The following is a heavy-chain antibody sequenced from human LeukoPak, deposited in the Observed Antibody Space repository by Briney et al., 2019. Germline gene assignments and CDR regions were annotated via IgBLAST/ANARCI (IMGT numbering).Heavy chain of an antibody. D-gene: IGHD4-17*01. CDR1: GFTFSSYE. CDR2: ISSSDNTI. CDR3: AKDKYGDYAYYMDV. J-gene: IGHJ6*03. V-gene: IGHV3-48*03. Sequence: GGSLRLSCTASGFTFSSYEMNWVRQAPGKGLEWVSYISSSDNTIYYADSVKGRFTISRDNAKNSLYLQMNSLRAEDTALYYCAKDKYGDYAYYMDVWGKGTTVTISS.